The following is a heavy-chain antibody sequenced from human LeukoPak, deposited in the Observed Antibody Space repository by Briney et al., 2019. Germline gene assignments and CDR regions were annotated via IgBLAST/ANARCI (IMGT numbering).Heavy chain of an antibody. CDR3: AKDYSKTSYYGSGTYYRPNWFDP. J-gene: IGHJ5*02. V-gene: IGHV3-48*01. CDR1: GFIFSSFS. Sequence: GGSLRLSCAASGFIFSSFSMNWVRQAPGKGLELISYISSSSRTIYYADSVKGRFTISRDNSKNTLYLQMNSLRAEDTAVYYCAKDYSKTSYYGSGTYYRPNWFDPWGQGTLVTVSS. D-gene: IGHD3-10*01. CDR2: ISSSSRTI.